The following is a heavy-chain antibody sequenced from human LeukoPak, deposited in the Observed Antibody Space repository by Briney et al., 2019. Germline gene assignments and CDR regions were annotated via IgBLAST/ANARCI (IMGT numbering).Heavy chain of an antibody. CDR2: IWYDGSNK. V-gene: IGHV3-33*01. J-gene: IGHJ4*02. D-gene: IGHD2-2*01. Sequence: GRSLRLSCAASGFTFSSYGMHWVRQAPGKGLEWVAVIWYDGSNKYYADSVKGRFTISRDNSRNTLYLQMNSLRAEDTAVYYCARELVVVPAAMTPLDYWGQGTLVTVSS. CDR3: ARELVVVPAAMTPLDY. CDR1: GFTFSSYG.